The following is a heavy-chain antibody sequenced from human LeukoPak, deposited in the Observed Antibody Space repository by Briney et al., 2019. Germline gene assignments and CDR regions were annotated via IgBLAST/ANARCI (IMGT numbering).Heavy chain of an antibody. D-gene: IGHD1-26*01. V-gene: IGHV4-61*02. CDR2: IYTSGST. CDR3: ARVRELLRAFDI. J-gene: IGHJ3*02. CDR1: GGSISSGSYY. Sequence: SETLSLTCTVSGGSISSGSYYWSWIRQPAGKGLEWIGRIYTSGSTNYNPSLKSRVTISVDTSKNQFSLKLSSVTAADTAVYYCARVRELLRAFDIWGQGTMVTVSS.